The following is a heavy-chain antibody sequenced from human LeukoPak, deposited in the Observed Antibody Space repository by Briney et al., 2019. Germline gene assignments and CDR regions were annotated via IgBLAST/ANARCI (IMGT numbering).Heavy chain of an antibody. CDR1: GFTVSSNF. CDR3: AKHPGD. CDR2: IKQDGSEK. D-gene: IGHD3-10*01. V-gene: IGHV3-7*01. Sequence: GGSLRLSCAASGFTVSSNFMSWVRQAPGKGLEWVANIKQDGSEKYYVDSVKGRFTISRDNAKNSLYLQMNSLRAEDTAVYYCAKHPGDWGQGTMVTVSS. J-gene: IGHJ3*01.